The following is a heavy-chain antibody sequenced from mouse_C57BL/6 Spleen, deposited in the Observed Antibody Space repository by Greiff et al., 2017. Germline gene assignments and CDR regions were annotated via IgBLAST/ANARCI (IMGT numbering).Heavy chain of an antibody. J-gene: IGHJ2*01. V-gene: IGHV6-3*01. CDR3: KAGFDY. Sequence: DVMLVESGAGLVQPGGSMKLSCVASGFTFSNYWMNWVRQSPEKGLEWVAQIRLKSDYYATHYAESVKGRFTISRDDSKSSVYLQMKNLRAEDTGIYYCKAGFDYWGQGTTRTVSS. CDR1: GFTFSNYW. CDR2: IRLKSDYYAT.